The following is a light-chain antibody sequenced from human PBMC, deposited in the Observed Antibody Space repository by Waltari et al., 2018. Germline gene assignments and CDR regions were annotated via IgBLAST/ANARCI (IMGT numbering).Light chain of an antibody. Sequence: EIVLTQSPGTLSLSPGERATLSCRASQSVRSDYLAWYQQKPGQAPRLLIYGASRRPTGSPDRFSGSGSGTDFTLTIIRLEPEDVPVYYCQQYDRSVLFGQGTNVEIK. V-gene: IGKV3-20*01. CDR1: QSVRSDY. CDR2: GAS. J-gene: IGKJ1*01. CDR3: QQYDRSVL.